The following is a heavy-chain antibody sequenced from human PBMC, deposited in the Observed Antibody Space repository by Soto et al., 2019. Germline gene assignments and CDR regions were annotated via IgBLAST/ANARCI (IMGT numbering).Heavy chain of an antibody. J-gene: IGHJ6*02. Sequence: SVKVSCKASGGSFTYTLSWVRQAPGQGLEWMVGIIPIFGTTNYAQKFQGRVTITADESTKTAYMELSTLRSEDTAVYYCARLHSHGTYGMDVWGQGTTVTVSS. V-gene: IGHV1-69*13. CDR3: ARLHSHGTYGMDV. D-gene: IGHD5-18*01. CDR1: GGSFTYT. CDR2: IIPIFGTT.